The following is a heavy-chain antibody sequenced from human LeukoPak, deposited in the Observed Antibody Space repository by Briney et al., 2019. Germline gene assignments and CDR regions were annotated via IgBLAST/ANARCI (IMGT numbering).Heavy chain of an antibody. CDR1: GFTFSSYG. CDR3: AKGRGDHGWFDP. J-gene: IGHJ5*02. D-gene: IGHD2-21*02. V-gene: IGHV3-30*18. CDR2: ISYDGSNK. Sequence: PGGSLRLSCAASGFTFSSYGMHWVRQAPGKGLEWVAVISYDGSNKYYADSVKGRFTISRDNSKNTLYLQMNSLRAEDTAVYYCAKGRGDHGWFDPWGQGTLVTVSS.